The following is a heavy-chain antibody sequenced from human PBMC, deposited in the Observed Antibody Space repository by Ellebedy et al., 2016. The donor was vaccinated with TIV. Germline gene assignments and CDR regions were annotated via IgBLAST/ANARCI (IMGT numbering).Heavy chain of an antibody. CDR2: IKQDGSEK. Sequence: PGGSLRLSCTASGFTFGDYAMSWFRQAPGKGLEWVANIKQDGSEKWYVDSVKGRFTISRDNAKNSLYLQMNSLRAEDTAVYYCARLGVIAAAGASDSWGQGTLVIVSS. CDR1: GFTFGDYA. V-gene: IGHV3-7*03. J-gene: IGHJ4*02. D-gene: IGHD6-13*01. CDR3: ARLGVIAAAGASDS.